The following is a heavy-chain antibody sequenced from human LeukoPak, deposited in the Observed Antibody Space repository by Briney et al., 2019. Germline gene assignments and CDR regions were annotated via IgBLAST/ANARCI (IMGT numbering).Heavy chain of an antibody. CDR1: GGTFSSYA. CDR3: ARDNYYDSSGYYQYYFDY. Sequence: SVTVPCKASGGTFSSYAISWVRQAPGQGLEWMGGIIPIFGTANYAQKFQGRVTITADESTSTAYMELSSLGSEDTAVYYCARDNYYDSSGYYQYYFDYWGQGTLVTVSS. J-gene: IGHJ4*02. D-gene: IGHD3-22*01. CDR2: IIPIFGTA. V-gene: IGHV1-69*01.